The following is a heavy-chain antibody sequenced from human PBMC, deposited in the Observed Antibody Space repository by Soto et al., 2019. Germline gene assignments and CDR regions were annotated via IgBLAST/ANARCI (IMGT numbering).Heavy chain of an antibody. J-gene: IGHJ4*02. CDR2: IIPILGIA. V-gene: IGHV1-69*08. CDR1: GCTFSSYT. D-gene: IGHD4-17*01. CDR3: ARDALR. Sequence: QVQLVQSGAELKKPGSSVKVSCKASGCTFSSYTISWVRQAPGQGLEWMGRIIPILGIANYAQKFQGRVTIPADKSTSTDYMELSSLRSEDTAVYYCARDALRWGQGTLVTVSS.